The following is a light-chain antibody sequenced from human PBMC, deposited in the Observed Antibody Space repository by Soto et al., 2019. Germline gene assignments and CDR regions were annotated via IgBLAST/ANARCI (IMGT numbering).Light chain of an antibody. CDR2: AAS. Sequence: DIPMTPSPSSPSASVGDRGTIPCRASQSISSYLNWYQQKPGKAPKLLIYAASNLQTGVPSRFSGSGSGTDFTLTINSLQPEDFATYSCQQSYSTPITFGQGTRLEIK. V-gene: IGKV1-39*01. CDR3: QQSYSTPIT. J-gene: IGKJ5*01. CDR1: QSISSY.